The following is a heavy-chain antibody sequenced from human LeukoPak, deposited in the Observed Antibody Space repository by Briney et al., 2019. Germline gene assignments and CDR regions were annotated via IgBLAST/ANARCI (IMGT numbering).Heavy chain of an antibody. CDR1: GGSVSSGSYY. Sequence: PSETLSLTCTVSGGSVSSGSYYWSWIRQPPGKRLEWIGYIYYSGSTNYNPSLKSRVTISVDTSKNQFSLKLSSVTAADTAVYYCASGPSLGTTHPYFDYWGQGTLVTVSS. CDR3: ASGPSLGTTHPYFDY. J-gene: IGHJ4*02. V-gene: IGHV4-61*01. D-gene: IGHD2-15*01. CDR2: IYYSGST.